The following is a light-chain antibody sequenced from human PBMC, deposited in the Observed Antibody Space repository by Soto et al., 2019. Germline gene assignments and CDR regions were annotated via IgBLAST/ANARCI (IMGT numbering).Light chain of an antibody. Sequence: SALTQPASVSGSPGQSITISCTGTSSDVDGYNSVSWYQQRPGKAPKLMIYDVSNRPSGVSNRFSGSKSGNTASLTISGLQAEDEADYYCSSYTSSSTLFGTGTKLTVL. CDR2: DVS. CDR3: SSYTSSSTL. CDR1: SSDVDGYNS. J-gene: IGLJ1*01. V-gene: IGLV2-14*01.